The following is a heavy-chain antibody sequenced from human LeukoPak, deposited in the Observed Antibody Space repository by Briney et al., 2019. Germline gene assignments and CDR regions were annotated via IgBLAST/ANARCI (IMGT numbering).Heavy chain of an antibody. CDR2: IYASGST. Sequence: SQTLSLTXTVSGDSISSDTYYWTWIRQPAGKGLEWIGRIYASGSTTYNASLKSRVTISLDTSKNHFSLMLSSVTAADTAVYYCAGTRRHCSGGSCYNWFDPWGQGTLVTVSS. J-gene: IGHJ5*02. V-gene: IGHV4-61*02. CDR1: GDSISSDTYY. D-gene: IGHD2-15*01. CDR3: AGTRRHCSGGSCYNWFDP.